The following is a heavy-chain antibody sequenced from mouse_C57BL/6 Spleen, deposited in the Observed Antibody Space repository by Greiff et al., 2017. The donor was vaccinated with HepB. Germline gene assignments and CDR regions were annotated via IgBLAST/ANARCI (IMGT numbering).Heavy chain of an antibody. D-gene: IGHD1-1*01. CDR3: ARGWYYGTLYAMDY. Sequence: EVQLQQSGPELVKPGASVKMSCKASGYTFTDYNMHWVKQSHGKSLEWIGYINPNNGGTSYNQKFKGKATLTVNKSSSTAYMELRSLTSEDSAVYYCARGWYYGTLYAMDYWGQRTSVTVSS. V-gene: IGHV1-22*01. CDR1: GYTFTDYN. CDR2: INPNNGGT. J-gene: IGHJ4*01.